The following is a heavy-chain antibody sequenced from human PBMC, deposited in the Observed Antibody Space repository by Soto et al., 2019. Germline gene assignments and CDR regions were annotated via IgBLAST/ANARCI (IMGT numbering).Heavy chain of an antibody. D-gene: IGHD6-13*01. J-gene: IGHJ5*02. V-gene: IGHV4-34*01. CDR1: GGSFSGYY. CDR3: ARCIAAAGYNWFDP. Sequence: SETLSLTCAVYGGSFSGYYWSWIRQPPGKGLEWIGEINHSGSTNYNPSLKSRVTISVDTSKNQFSLKLSSVTAADTAVYYCARCIAAAGYNWFDPWGQGTLVTVS. CDR2: INHSGST.